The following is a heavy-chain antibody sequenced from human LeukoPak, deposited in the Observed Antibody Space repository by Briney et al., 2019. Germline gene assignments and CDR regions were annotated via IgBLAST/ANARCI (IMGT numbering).Heavy chain of an antibody. CDR2: MYYTGIT. D-gene: IGHD1-14*01. Sequence: PSETLSLTFTVSGDSINSSSYYWGWIRQPPGKGPEWIGTMYYTGITYYNPSLKSRVTMSVDTSKNQISLKLTSVTAADTAVYYCARAPEYGLYYFDYWGQGTLVTVSS. CDR3: ARAPEYGLYYFDY. V-gene: IGHV4-39*07. J-gene: IGHJ4*02. CDR1: GDSINSSSYY.